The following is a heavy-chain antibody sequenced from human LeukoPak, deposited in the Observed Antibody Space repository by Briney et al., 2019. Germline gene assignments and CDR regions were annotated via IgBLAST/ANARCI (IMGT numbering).Heavy chain of an antibody. Sequence: SETLSLTCAVYGGSFSGYYWSWIRQPPGKGLEWIGEINHSGSTNYNPSLKSRVTISVDTSKNQFSLELSSVTAADTAVYYCARDSRRYQLLRNWFDPWGQGTLVTVSS. CDR2: INHSGST. CDR1: GGSFSGYY. CDR3: ARDSRRYQLLRNWFDP. J-gene: IGHJ5*02. D-gene: IGHD2-2*01. V-gene: IGHV4-34*01.